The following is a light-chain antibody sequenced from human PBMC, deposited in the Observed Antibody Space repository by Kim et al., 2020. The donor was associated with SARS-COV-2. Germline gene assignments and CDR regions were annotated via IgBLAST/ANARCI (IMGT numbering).Light chain of an antibody. CDR1: QTISSY. J-gene: IGKJ2*01. CDR2: DAS. V-gene: IGKV3-15*01. CDR3: QQYNDWPPGDT. Sequence: SPGARATLSCRASQTISSYLAWYQQNPGQAPRLLIYDASTRATGIPARFSGSGSGTEFTLTISSLQSEDFGIYYCQQYNDWPPGDTFGQGTKLAIK.